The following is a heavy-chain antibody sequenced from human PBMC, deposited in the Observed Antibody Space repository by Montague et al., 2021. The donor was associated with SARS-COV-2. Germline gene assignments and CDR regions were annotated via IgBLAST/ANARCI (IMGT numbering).Heavy chain of an antibody. V-gene: IGHV4-4*07. J-gene: IGHJ4*02. Sequence: SETLSLTCAVSGGSITGFSWSWVRQPAGKGLEWIGHVTTSGTTNYSPSLRSRVTMSVDTSKNQFSPNPNSVTAADTAIYYCARTPTRPLSLDSWGQGTLVTVSS. CDR2: VTTSGTT. D-gene: IGHD6-6*01. CDR1: GGSITGFS. CDR3: ARTPTRPLSLDS.